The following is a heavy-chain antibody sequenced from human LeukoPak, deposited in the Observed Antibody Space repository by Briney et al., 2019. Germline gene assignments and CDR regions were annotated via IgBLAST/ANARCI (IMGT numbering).Heavy chain of an antibody. CDR1: GGSFSGYY. Sequence: SETLSLTCAVYGGSFSGYYWSWIRQPPGKGLEWIGEINHSGSTNYNPSLKSRVTISVDTSKNQFSLKLSSVTAADTAVYYCARAHSWFDPWGREPWSPSPQ. CDR2: INHSGST. CDR3: ARAHSWFDP. V-gene: IGHV4-34*01. J-gene: IGHJ5*02.